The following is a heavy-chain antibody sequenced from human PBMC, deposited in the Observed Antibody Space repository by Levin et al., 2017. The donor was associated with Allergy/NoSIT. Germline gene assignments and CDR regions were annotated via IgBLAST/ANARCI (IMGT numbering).Heavy chain of an antibody. J-gene: IGHJ6*02. V-gene: IGHV1-69*13. CDR1: GDSFSTYT. Sequence: SVKVSCRASGDSFSTYTMNWVRQAPGQGLEWMGGIIPMFNTANSAQKFQGRVTMTADEATNTAYLELSNLESEDTAVYYCARDLSPIASSGIVTPGYHAMDVWGQGTTVTVSS. D-gene: IGHD1-1*01. CDR2: IIPMFNTA. CDR3: ARDLSPIASSGIVTPGYHAMDV.